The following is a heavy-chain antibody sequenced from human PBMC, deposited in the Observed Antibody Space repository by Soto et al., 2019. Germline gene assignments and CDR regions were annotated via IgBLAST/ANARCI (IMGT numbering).Heavy chain of an antibody. Sequence: QITLKESGPTLVKPTQTLTLTCTFSGFSLSSTRMAVGWIRQPPGKALEWLALIYWDDDKRYSPFLKSRLTITKDTSKHPVVLTMSNMDPVDTARYYCSHIVVAGLGYYFDYWCQGTLVTVSS. V-gene: IGHV2-5*02. CDR2: IYWDDDK. CDR3: SHIVVAGLGYYFDY. CDR1: GFSLSSTRMA. J-gene: IGHJ4*02. D-gene: IGHD6-19*01.